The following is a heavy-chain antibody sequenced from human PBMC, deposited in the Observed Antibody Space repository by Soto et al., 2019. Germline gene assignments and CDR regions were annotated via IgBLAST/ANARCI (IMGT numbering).Heavy chain of an antibody. CDR3: AKPLSRANMVKVSNRFDY. Sequence: GGSLRLSCAASGFTFSSYAMSWVRQAPGKGLEWVSAISGSGGSTYYADSVKGRFTISRDNSKNTLYLQMNSLRAEDTAVYYCAKPLSRANMVKVSNRFDYWGQGTLVTVSS. J-gene: IGHJ4*02. CDR1: GFTFSSYA. CDR2: ISGSGGST. D-gene: IGHD5-18*01. V-gene: IGHV3-23*01.